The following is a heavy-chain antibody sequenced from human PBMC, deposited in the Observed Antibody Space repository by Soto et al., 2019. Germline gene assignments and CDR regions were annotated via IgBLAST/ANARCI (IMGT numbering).Heavy chain of an antibody. D-gene: IGHD3-10*01. V-gene: IGHV4-39*07. CDR3: ARGVTMVRGVIHTPYFDY. CDR1: GASISSSSYY. J-gene: IGHJ4*02. Sequence: SETLSLTCTVSGASISSSSYYWGWIRQPPGKGLEWIGSIYYSGSTYYNPSLKSRVTISVDTSKNQFSLKLSSVTAADTAVYYCARGVTMVRGVIHTPYFDYWGQGTLVTVSS. CDR2: IYYSGST.